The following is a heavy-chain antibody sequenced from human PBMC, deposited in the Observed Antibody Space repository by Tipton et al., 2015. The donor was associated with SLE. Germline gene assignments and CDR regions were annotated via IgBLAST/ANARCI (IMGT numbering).Heavy chain of an antibody. CDR1: GFTFSSYW. V-gene: IGHV3-53*01. CDR3: AGEGIAAAASHWFYGRDV. Sequence: VQLVQSGGGLVKPGGFLRLSCAPSGFTFSSYWMHWVRQAPGKGLEWGSVIYSGGSTYYADSVKGRFTISRDSYKNTLYLQINSLRAEDTAVYYCAGEGIAAAASHWFYGRDVWGQGTTVTVSS. D-gene: IGHD6-13*01. CDR2: IYSGGST. J-gene: IGHJ6*02.